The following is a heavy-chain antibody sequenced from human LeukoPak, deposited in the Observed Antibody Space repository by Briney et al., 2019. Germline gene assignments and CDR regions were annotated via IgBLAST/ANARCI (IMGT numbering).Heavy chain of an antibody. D-gene: IGHD2-2*01. CDR2: INPSGGST. V-gene: IGHV1-46*01. CDR1: GYTFTSYY. Sequence: ASVKVSCKASGYTFTSYYMHWVRQAPGQGLEWMGIINPSGGSTSYAQKFQGRVTMTRDTSTSTVYMELSSLRSEDTAVYYCARDIVVVPAAMILDSWGQGTLVTVSS. J-gene: IGHJ4*02. CDR3: ARDIVVVPAAMILDS.